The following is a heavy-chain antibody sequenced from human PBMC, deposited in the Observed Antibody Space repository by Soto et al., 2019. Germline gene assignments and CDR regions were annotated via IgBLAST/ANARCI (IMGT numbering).Heavy chain of an antibody. Sequence: PGGSLRLSCAASGFTFSSYGMHWVCQAPGKGLEWVAVIWYDGSNKYYADSVKGRFTISRDNSKNTLYLQMNSLRAEDTAVYYCAMDIVVVPAAPDAFDIWGQGTMVTVSS. CDR1: GFTFSSYG. CDR2: IWYDGSNK. CDR3: AMDIVVVPAAPDAFDI. J-gene: IGHJ3*02. V-gene: IGHV3-33*01. D-gene: IGHD2-2*03.